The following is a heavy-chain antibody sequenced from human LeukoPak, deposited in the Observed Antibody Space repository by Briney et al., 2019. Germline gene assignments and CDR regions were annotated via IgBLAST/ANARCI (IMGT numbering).Heavy chain of an antibody. J-gene: IGHJ4*02. D-gene: IGHD2-15*01. CDR1: GGSISSGGYS. CDR3: ARHGEDCSGGSCYDHYYFDY. V-gene: IGHV4-30-2*01. Sequence: SETLSLTCAVSGGSISSGGYSWSWIRQPPGKGLEWIGYIYDSGSTYYNPSLKSRVTMSVDRSKNQFSLKLSSVTAADTAVYYCARHGEDCSGGSCYDHYYFDYWGQGTLVTVSS. CDR2: IYDSGST.